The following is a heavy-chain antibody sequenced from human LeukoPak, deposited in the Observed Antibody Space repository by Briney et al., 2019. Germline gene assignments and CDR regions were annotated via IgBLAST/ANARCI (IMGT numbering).Heavy chain of an antibody. D-gene: IGHD5-18*01. Sequence: SVKVSCKASGGTFSSYAISWVRQAPGQGLEWMGGIIPIFGTANYAQKFQGRVTITADESTSTACMELSSLRSEDTAVYYCARGQGIQPTDAFDIWGQGTMVTVSS. CDR3: ARGQGIQPTDAFDI. J-gene: IGHJ3*02. CDR1: GGTFSSYA. CDR2: IIPIFGTA. V-gene: IGHV1-69*13.